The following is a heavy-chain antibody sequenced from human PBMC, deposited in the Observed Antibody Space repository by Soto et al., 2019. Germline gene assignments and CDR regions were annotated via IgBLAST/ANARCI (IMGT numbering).Heavy chain of an antibody. V-gene: IGHV3-30*18. CDR2: ISYDGSNK. CDR3: AKAFDDFWASGYYYGMDV. J-gene: IGHJ6*02. CDR1: GFTFSSYG. D-gene: IGHD3-3*01. Sequence: GGSLRLSCAASGFTFSSYGMHWVRQAPGKGLEWVAVISYDGSNKYYADSVKGRFTISRDNSKNTLYLQMNSLRAEDTAVYYCAKAFDDFWASGYYYGMDVWGQGTTVTVSS.